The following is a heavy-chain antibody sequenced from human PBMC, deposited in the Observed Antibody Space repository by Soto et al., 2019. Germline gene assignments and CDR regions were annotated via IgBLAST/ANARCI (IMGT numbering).Heavy chain of an antibody. J-gene: IGHJ3*01. Sequence: PGGSLRLSCAASGFTFSDDYMAWIRQAPGKGLEWISYISNSGNTIYYADSVKGRFTISRDNAKSSLFLQMNSLRAEDTALYYCARSPEQDAFHFWGHGTMVTVSS. CDR2: ISNSGNTI. V-gene: IGHV3-11*01. CDR1: GFTFSDDY. CDR3: ARSPEQDAFHF.